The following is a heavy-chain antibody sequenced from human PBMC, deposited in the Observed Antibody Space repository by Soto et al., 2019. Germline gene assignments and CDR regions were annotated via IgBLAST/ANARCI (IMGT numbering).Heavy chain of an antibody. D-gene: IGHD3-22*01. CDR1: GDSISSGGYY. CDR2: IYYSGST. CDR3: ARDGGSAYSSAFDI. Sequence: SETLSLTCIVSGDSISSGGYYYDWIRHHPGEGLEWIGYIYYSGSTYYNPSLKSRVTISIDTSKNQFSLKLTSVTAADTAVYYCARDGGSAYSSAFDIWGQGTMVTVSS. V-gene: IGHV4-31*03. J-gene: IGHJ3*02.